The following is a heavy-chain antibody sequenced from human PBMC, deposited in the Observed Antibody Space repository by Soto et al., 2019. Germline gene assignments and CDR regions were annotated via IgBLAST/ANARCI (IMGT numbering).Heavy chain of an antibody. J-gene: IGHJ4*02. Sequence: EVQVVESGGGLVQPGGSLRLSCAASGFSFRDSWMSWVRQAPGKGLEWVANIIQDGSEKYYVDSVKGRFTISRDNAKNSLYLQMNSLRAEDTAVYYCAAGAYPFHYWGQGTLVTVSS. CDR2: IIQDGSEK. CDR1: GFSFRDSW. V-gene: IGHV3-7*01. CDR3: AAGAYPFHY.